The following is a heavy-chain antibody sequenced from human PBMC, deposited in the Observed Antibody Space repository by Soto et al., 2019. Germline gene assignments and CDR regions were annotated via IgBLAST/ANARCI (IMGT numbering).Heavy chain of an antibody. Sequence: ASVKDSCKAYGYTFSDYFLDCVSQTTGQGLEWMGLISAYNGNTNYAQKLQGRVTMTTDTSTSTAYMELRSLRSDDTAVYYCARLAVVAADFDYWGQGTLVPVSS. CDR1: GYTFSDYF. CDR3: ARLAVVAADFDY. J-gene: IGHJ4*02. V-gene: IGHV1-18*01. CDR2: ISAYNGNT. D-gene: IGHD2-15*01.